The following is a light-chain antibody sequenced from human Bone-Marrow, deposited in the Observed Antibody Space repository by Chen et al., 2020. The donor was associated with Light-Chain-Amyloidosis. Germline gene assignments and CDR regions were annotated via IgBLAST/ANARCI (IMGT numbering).Light chain of an antibody. CDR1: DLPTKY. CDR2: SDT. Sequence: SYDLTQPPSVSVPPGRTARIPCSGDDLPTKYAYWYQQQPGQAPVLVKHSDTERPSGISERFSGSSSGTTATLSISGVQAEDEADYHCQSADSSGTYEVIFGGGTKRTVL. CDR3: QSADSSGTYEVI. J-gene: IGLJ2*01. V-gene: IGLV3-25*03.